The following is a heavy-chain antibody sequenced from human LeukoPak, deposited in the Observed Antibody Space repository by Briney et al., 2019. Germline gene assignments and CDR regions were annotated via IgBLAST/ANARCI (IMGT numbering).Heavy chain of an antibody. D-gene: IGHD2-21*02. Sequence: SVKVSCKASGGTFSSYAISWVRQAPGQGLEWMGRIIPIFGTANYAQKFQGRVTITTDESTSTAYMELSSLRSEDTAVYYCARDMQYCGGDCXADAFXIWGQGTMVT. V-gene: IGHV1-69*05. CDR2: IIPIFGTA. J-gene: IGHJ3*02. CDR1: GGTFSSYA. CDR3: ARDMQYCGGDCXADAFXI.